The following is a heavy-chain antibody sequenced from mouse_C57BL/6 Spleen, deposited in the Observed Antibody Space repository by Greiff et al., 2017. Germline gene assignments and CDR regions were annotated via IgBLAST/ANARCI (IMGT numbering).Heavy chain of an antibody. J-gene: IGHJ1*03. Sequence: QVQLQQSGAELARPGASVKLSCKASGYTFTSYGISWVKQRTGQGLEWIGEIYPRSGNTYYNEKFKGKATLTADKSSSPAYMELRSLTSEDSAVYFCAFITTVVADWYFDVWGTETTVTVSS. V-gene: IGHV1-81*01. D-gene: IGHD1-1*01. CDR3: AFITTVVADWYFDV. CDR2: IYPRSGNT. CDR1: GYTFTSYG.